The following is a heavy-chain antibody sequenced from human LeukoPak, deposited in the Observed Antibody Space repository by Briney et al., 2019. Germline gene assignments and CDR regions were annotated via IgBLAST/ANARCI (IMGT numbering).Heavy chain of an antibody. J-gene: IGHJ4*02. V-gene: IGHV3-74*01. CDR1: GFTFSGYW. CDR3: ARSANYFDTSGQDY. D-gene: IGHD3-22*01. Sequence: PGGSLRLSCAASGFTFSGYWMHWVRHAPGKGLVWVSRTNRDDSDTSYADSVKGRFTISRDKAKSTLYLQMNSLRVEDTAVYYCARSANYFDTSGQDYWGQGTLVTVCS. CDR2: TNRDDSDT.